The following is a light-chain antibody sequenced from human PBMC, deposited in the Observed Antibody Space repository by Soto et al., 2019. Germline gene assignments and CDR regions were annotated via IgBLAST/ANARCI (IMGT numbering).Light chain of an antibody. CDR3: QQYNRYST. J-gene: IGKJ1*01. CDR2: KAS. V-gene: IGKV1-5*03. Sequence: DIQMTQSPSTLSASVGDRVTITFRASQSISSWLAWYQQIPGKAPKLLIHKASNLESGVPSRFSGSGSGTEFTLTISSLQPDDSATYYCQQYNRYSTFGQGTKVDI. CDR1: QSISSW.